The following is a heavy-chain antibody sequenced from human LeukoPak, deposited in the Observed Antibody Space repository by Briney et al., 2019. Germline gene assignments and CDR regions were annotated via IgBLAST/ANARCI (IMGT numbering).Heavy chain of an antibody. CDR1: GGSIRSSYYY. CDR2: IYDSGST. D-gene: IGHD4-17*01. V-gene: IGHV4-39*02. Sequence: SETLSLTCTVSGGSIRSSYYYWGWIRQPPGKGLEWIGSIYDSGSTYYNPSLKSRVTISVDTSKNQFSLKLNSVTAADTAVYYCARDSAVTTIDYWGQGTLVTVSS. CDR3: ARDSAVTTIDY. J-gene: IGHJ4*02.